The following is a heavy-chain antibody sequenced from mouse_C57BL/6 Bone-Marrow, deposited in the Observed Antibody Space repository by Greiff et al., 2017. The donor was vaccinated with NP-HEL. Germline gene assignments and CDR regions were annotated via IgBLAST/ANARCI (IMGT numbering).Heavy chain of an antibody. CDR3: ARYYGSSYGYCEV. D-gene: IGHD1-1*01. J-gene: IGHJ1*03. V-gene: IGHV1-59*01. CDR1: GYTFTSYW. Sequence: QVQLQQSGAELVRPGTSVKLSCKASGYTFTSYWMHWVKQRPGQGLEWIGVIDPSDSYTNYHQKFKGQATLTVDTSCSTAYMQLSSLTSEDSAVYYGARYYGSSYGYCEVWGTGTTVTVAS. CDR2: IDPSDSYT.